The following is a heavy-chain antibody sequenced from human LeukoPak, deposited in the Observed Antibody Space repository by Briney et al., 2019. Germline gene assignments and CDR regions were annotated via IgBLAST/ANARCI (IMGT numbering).Heavy chain of an antibody. J-gene: IGHJ5*02. CDR2: IFYDGSNK. CDR3: ATGGLTGTTDGTLES. D-gene: IGHD1-20*01. Sequence: GGSLRLSCVASGLTFSHYSMHWVRQAPGKGLEWVALIFYDGSNKYYTDSVKGRFTISRDNSKSTLFLEMNSLRTEDTAMYYCATGGLTGTTDGTLESWGQGTLVTVSS. V-gene: IGHV3-30-3*01. CDR1: GLTFSHYS.